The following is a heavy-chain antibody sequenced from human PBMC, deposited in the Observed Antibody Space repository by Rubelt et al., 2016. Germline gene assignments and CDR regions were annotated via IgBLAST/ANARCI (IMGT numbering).Heavy chain of an antibody. V-gene: IGHV3-23*04. J-gene: IGHJ4*02. CDR3: AKHIAAPPFDY. D-gene: IGHD6-13*01. CDR1: GFTVSSKY. Sequence: EVQVVESGGGLVQPGGSLRLSCAASGFTVSSKYMSWVRQAPGKGLEWVSAISGSGGSTYYADSVKGRFTISRDNAKNTLYLQRNSLRAEDTAVEYCAKHIAAPPFDYWCQGTLVTVSS. CDR2: ISGSGGST.